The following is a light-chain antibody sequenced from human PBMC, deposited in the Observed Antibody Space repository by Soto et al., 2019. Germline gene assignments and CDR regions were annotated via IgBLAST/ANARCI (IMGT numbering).Light chain of an antibody. V-gene: IGLV2-14*01. CDR3: SSYTSSSFGV. J-gene: IGLJ3*02. Sequence: QSALTQPASVSGSPEQSITISCTGTSSDVGGYNYVSWYQQHPGKAPKLMIYDVSNRPSGVSNRFSGSKSGNTASLTISGLQAEDEADYYCSSYTSSSFGVFGGGTKLTVL. CDR1: SSDVGGYNY. CDR2: DVS.